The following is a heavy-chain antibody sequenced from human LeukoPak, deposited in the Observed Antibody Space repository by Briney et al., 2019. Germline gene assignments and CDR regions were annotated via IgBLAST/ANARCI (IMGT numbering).Heavy chain of an antibody. V-gene: IGHV1-2*02. J-gene: IGHJ4*02. CDR3: ARDRDAYQLPHFDY. D-gene: IGHD2-2*01. CDR1: GYTFTGYY. CDR2: INPNSGGT. Sequence: ASVKVSCKASGYTFTGYYMHWVRQAPGQGLEWKGGINPNSGGTNYAQKFQGRVTMTRDTSISTAYMELSRLRSDDTAVYYCARDRDAYQLPHFDYRGQGTLVTVSS.